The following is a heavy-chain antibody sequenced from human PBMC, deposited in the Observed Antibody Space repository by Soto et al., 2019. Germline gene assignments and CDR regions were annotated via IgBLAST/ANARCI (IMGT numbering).Heavy chain of an antibody. CDR2: MNPNSGNT. D-gene: IGHD2-15*01. Sequence: QVQLVQSGAEVKKPGASVKVSCKASGYTFTSYDINWVRQATGQGLEWMGWMNPNSGNTGYAQKFQGRVTMATNTSISTAYIELGRVRSEDTAVYYCARVVDCSGGSCYSFFDYWGQGTLVTVSS. CDR1: GYTFTSYD. V-gene: IGHV1-8*01. CDR3: ARVVDCSGGSCYSFFDY. J-gene: IGHJ4*02.